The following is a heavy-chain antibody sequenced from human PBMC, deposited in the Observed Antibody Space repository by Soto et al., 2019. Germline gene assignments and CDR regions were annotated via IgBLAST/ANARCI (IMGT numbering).Heavy chain of an antibody. CDR1: AGTLSSYA. D-gene: IGHD2-21*02. J-gene: IGHJ6*02. Sequence: SVKVACKASAGTLSSYAISWVRQAPGQGLEWMGGIIPIFGTANYAQKFQGRVTITADESTSTAYMELSSLRSEYTAVYYCARYVVVTAHYYYYGMDVWGQGTTVTVSS. V-gene: IGHV1-69*13. CDR3: ARYVVVTAHYYYYGMDV. CDR2: IIPIFGTA.